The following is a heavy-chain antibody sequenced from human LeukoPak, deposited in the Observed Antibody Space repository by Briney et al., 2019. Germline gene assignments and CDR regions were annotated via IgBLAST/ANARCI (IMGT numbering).Heavy chain of an antibody. CDR3: ARASYSSSWPHSNWFDP. CDR2: IYHSGST. J-gene: IGHJ5*02. Sequence: SETLSLTCAVSGGSISSSNWWSWVRQPPGKGLEWIGEIYHSGSTNYNPSLKSRVTISVDKSKNQFSLKLSSVTAADTAVYYCARASYSSSWPHSNWFDPWGQGTLVTVSS. CDR1: GGSISSSNW. D-gene: IGHD6-13*01. V-gene: IGHV4-4*02.